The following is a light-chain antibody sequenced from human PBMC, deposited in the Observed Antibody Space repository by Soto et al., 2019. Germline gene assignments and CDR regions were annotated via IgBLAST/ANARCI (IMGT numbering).Light chain of an antibody. J-gene: IGKJ2*01. CDR3: QQYGTSPVT. Sequence: EIVLTQSPGTLSLSPGERATLSCRASQSVSNTYLAWYQHKPGQAPRLLIYGASDRATGIPDRFSGSGSVTDFTLTISSLEPEDFALYYRQQYGTSPVTFGQGTKLEIK. V-gene: IGKV3-20*01. CDR1: QSVSNTY. CDR2: GAS.